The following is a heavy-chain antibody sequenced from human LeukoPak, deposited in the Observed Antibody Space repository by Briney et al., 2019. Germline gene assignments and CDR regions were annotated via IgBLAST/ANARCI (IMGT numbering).Heavy chain of an antibody. V-gene: IGHV4-61*01. Sequence: SETLSLTCTVSGGSVSSGSYYWSWIRQPPGKGLEWIGYIYYSGSTNYNPSLKSRVTISLDTSKKQFSLKLSSVTAADTAVYYCARGTAALSWFDPWGQGTLVTVSS. CDR2: IYYSGST. CDR3: ARGTAALSWFDP. CDR1: GGSVSSGSYY. D-gene: IGHD2-2*01. J-gene: IGHJ5*02.